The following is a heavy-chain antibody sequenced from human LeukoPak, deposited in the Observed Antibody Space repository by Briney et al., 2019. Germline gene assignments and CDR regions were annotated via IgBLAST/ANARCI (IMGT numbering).Heavy chain of an antibody. CDR1: GDSISSYY. J-gene: IGHJ4*02. Sequence: SQTESLICTVSGDSISSYYWSWTRQPPGKGLEWIGYIYYTRSTHYNPSLKSRVTISVDTSKNQFSLKLSSVTAADTAVYYCARVRYSDTLTGYYGVGYFDYWGQEPLVSVSS. V-gene: IGHV4-59*01. D-gene: IGHD3-9*01. CDR3: ARVRYSDTLTGYYGVGYFDY. CDR2: IYYTRST.